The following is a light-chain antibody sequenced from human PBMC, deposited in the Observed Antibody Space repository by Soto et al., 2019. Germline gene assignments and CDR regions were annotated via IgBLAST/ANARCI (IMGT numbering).Light chain of an antibody. CDR3: QRYNSLWT. CDR2: GAS. J-gene: IGKJ1*01. V-gene: IGKV3-15*01. Sequence: EIVMTQSPATLSVSPGERATLSCRASQSVSSNLAWYQQKPGQAPRLLIYGASTRATGIPARFSGSGSGTKFTLPISNLQSEDFAVYYCQRYNSLWTFGQGTKV. CDR1: QSVSSN.